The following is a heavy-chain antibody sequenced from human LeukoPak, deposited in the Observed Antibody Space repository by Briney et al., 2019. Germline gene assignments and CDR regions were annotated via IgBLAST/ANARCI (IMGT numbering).Heavy chain of an antibody. Sequence: GGSLRLSCAASGFTVSSNYMDWVRQAPGKGLEWVGRSRNKADSYTTEYAASVKGRFTISRDDSNNSLYLQMNSLKSEDTAVYYCARALHYAFDNWGQGTLVTVSS. CDR2: SRNKADSYTT. CDR1: GFTVSSNY. D-gene: IGHD4-17*01. J-gene: IGHJ4*02. CDR3: ARALHYAFDN. V-gene: IGHV3-72*01.